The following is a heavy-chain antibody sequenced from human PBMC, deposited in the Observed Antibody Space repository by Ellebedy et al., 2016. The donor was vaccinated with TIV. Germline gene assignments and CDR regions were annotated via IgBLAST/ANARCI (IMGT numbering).Heavy chain of an antibody. D-gene: IGHD5-18*01. Sequence: PGGSLRLSCAASGFTFSSSAMSWVRQAPGKGLEWVSGIVGSGAQKYADSVKGRFNISRDNSKRTVDLQMNSLRAEDTAVYFCAKDRTPGDGYWVFDNWGQGTLVSVSS. CDR2: IVGSGA. CDR3: AKDRTPGDGYWVFDN. CDR1: GFTFSSSA. V-gene: IGHV3-23*01. J-gene: IGHJ4*02.